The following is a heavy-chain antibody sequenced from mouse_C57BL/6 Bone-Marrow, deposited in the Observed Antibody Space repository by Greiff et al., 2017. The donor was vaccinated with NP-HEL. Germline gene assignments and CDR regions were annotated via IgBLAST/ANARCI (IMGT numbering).Heavy chain of an antibody. CDR3: ARMRTTVVDAMDY. CDR1: GFTFSDYY. D-gene: IGHD1-1*01. V-gene: IGHV5-16*01. J-gene: IGHJ4*01. Sequence: EVMLVESEGGLVQPGSSMKLSCTASGFTFSDYYMAWVRQVPEKGLEWVANINYDGSSTYYLDSLKSRFIISRDNAKNILYLQMSSLKSEDTATYYCARMRTTVVDAMDYWGQGTSVTVSS. CDR2: INYDGSST.